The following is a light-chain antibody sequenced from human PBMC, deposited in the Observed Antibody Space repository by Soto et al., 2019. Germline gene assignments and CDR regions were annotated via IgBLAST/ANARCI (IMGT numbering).Light chain of an antibody. CDR2: ENT. Sequence: QPVLTQPPSVSGAPGQRVTISCTGSSSNIGAVFDVHWYQQVPGTAPKLLIYENTKRPSGVPDRFSGSKSGTSAALAIAGLQAEDEADDYCQSYDSGLSGWLFGGGTKLTVL. CDR3: QSYDSGLSGWL. J-gene: IGLJ2*01. V-gene: IGLV1-40*01. CDR1: SSNIGAVFD.